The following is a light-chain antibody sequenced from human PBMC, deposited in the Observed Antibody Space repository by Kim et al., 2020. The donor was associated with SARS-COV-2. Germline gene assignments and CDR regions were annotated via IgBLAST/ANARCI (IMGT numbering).Light chain of an antibody. Sequence: DIVMTQSPDSLAVSLGERATINCKSSQSVLYTSNNNDLLAWFQQKPGQPPKVLIYWASTRESGVPDRFSASGSGTDFTLTISSLQTEDVAVYYCLQYFNTPYTFGQGPKLEI. V-gene: IGKV4-1*01. CDR3: LQYFNTPYT. CDR2: WAS. J-gene: IGKJ2*01. CDR1: QSVLYTSNNNDL.